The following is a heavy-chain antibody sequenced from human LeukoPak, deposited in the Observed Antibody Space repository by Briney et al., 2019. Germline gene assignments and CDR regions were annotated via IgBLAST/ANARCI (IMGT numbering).Heavy chain of an antibody. Sequence: GGSLRLSCAASGFTFSSYGMHWVRQAPGKGLEWGAVIWYDGSNKYYADSVKGRFTISRDNSKNTLYLQMNSLRAEDTAVYYCARGLACSGGSCYPDYWGQGTLVTVSS. CDR2: IWYDGSNK. D-gene: IGHD2-15*01. CDR3: ARGLACSGGSCYPDY. V-gene: IGHV3-33*08. CDR1: GFTFSSYG. J-gene: IGHJ4*02.